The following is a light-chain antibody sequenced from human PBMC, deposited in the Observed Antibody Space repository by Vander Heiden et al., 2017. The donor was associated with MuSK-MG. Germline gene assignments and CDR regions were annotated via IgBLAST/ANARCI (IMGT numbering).Light chain of an antibody. J-gene: IGLJ1*01. CDR2: DVS. V-gene: IGLV2-14*01. CDR1: SSDVGTYNY. CDR3: SSYTNTNTRV. Sequence: QSALTQPASVSGSPGQSITISCTGTSSDVGTYNYVSWYQQLPGKAPKLIIYDVSNRPSGVSNRFSGSKSGDTASLTISGLQADDEADYYYSSYTNTNTRVFGTGTKVTVL.